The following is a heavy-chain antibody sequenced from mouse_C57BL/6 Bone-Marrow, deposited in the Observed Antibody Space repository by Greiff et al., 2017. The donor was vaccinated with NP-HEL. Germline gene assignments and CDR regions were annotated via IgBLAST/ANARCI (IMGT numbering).Heavy chain of an antibody. V-gene: IGHV10-1*01. CDR1: GFSFNTYA. CDR3: VRHEDTAQGLDY. J-gene: IGHJ2*01. D-gene: IGHD3-2*02. CDR2: IRSKSNNYAT. Sequence: EVQGVESGGGLVQPKGSLKLSCAASGFSFNTYAMNWVRQAPGKGLEWVARIRSKSNNYATYYADSVKDRFTISRDDSESMLYLQMNNLKTEDTAMYYCVRHEDTAQGLDYWGQGTTLTVSS.